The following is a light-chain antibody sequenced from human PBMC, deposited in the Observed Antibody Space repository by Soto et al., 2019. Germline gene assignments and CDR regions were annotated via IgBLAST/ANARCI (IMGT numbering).Light chain of an antibody. CDR2: SAS. J-gene: IGKJ1*01. V-gene: IGKV1-27*01. CDR1: QGIGNS. CDR3: QQYDSAPWT. Sequence: IQMTQSPSSLSASVGDRVIITCRASQGIGNSLAWDQQKAGRVPKLLMHSASTLLSGVPSRFSGSGAGTDFTLTISSVQPEDVTTYYCQQYDSAPWTFGQGTRVEIK.